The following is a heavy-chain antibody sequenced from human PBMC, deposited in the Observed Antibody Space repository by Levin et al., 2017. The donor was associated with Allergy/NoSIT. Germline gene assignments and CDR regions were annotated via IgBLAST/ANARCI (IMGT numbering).Heavy chain of an antibody. D-gene: IGHD1-1*01. CDR1: GFSFNSNA. J-gene: IGHJ4*02. Sequence: GGSLRLSCIASGFSFNSNAMNWVRQAPGKGLEWISYISPPGDAVAYADSVKGRFTISRDKARGSLSLQMSNLRGEDTAVYYCARKFYNKLDIWGQGTLVTVSS. CDR2: ISPPGDAV. V-gene: IGHV3-48*01. CDR3: ARKFYNKLDI.